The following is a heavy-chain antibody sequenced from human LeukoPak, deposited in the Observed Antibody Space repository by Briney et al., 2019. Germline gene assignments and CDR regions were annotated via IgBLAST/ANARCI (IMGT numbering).Heavy chain of an antibody. CDR2: ISAYNGNT. D-gene: IGHD4-17*01. V-gene: IGHV1-18*01. Sequence: ASVKASCKASGYTFTSYGISWVRQAPGQGLEWMGWISAYNGNTNYAQKLQGRVTMTTDTSTSTAYMELRSLRSDDTAVYYCAKEAVHGDFPRLGYYGMDVWGQGTTVTVSS. CDR3: AKEAVHGDFPRLGYYGMDV. J-gene: IGHJ6*02. CDR1: GYTFTSYG.